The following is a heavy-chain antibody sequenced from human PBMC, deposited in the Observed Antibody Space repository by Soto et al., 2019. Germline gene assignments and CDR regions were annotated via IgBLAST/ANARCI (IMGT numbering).Heavy chain of an antibody. V-gene: IGHV3-64*01. Sequence: EVPLVESGGGLVQPGGSLRLSCAASGFTFSSYAMHWVRQAPGKGLEYVSAISSNGGSTYYANSVKGRFTISRDNSKNTLYLQMGSLRAEDMAVYYCARVGFGEFPPYYYGMDVWGQGTTVTVSS. J-gene: IGHJ6*02. CDR2: ISSNGGST. CDR1: GFTFSSYA. CDR3: ARVGFGEFPPYYYGMDV. D-gene: IGHD3-10*01.